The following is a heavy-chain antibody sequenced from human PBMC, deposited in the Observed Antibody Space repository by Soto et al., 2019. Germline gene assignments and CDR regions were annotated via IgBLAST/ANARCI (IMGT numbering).Heavy chain of an antibody. V-gene: IGHV3-23*01. CDR2: ISGSGGST. CDR1: GFTFSSYA. J-gene: IGHJ3*02. Sequence: GGSLRLSCAASGFTFSSYAMTWVRQAPGKGLEWVSGISGSGGSTYYADSVKGRFTISRDNSKNTLYLQLNSLRAEDTAVYYCAKGFSMTVATSAFDIWGQGTMVTVSS. D-gene: IGHD3-22*01. CDR3: AKGFSMTVATSAFDI.